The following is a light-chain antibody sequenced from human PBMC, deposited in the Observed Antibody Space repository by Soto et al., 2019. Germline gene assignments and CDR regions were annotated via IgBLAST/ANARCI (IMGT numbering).Light chain of an antibody. CDR3: QQLFDSTIT. CDR2: AAS. V-gene: IGKV1-9*01. CDR1: QVISTS. Sequence: DIQLTQSPSFLSPSIGESVTITCRASQVISTSLAWYQVKPGKAPKLLIYAASTLESGVPSRLSATVSGTEFSLTITSLQPEDFATYYCQQLFDSTITFGQGTRPEIX. J-gene: IGKJ5*01.